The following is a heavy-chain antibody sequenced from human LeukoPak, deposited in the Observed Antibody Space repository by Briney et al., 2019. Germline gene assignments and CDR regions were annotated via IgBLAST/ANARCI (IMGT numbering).Heavy chain of an antibody. Sequence: GGSLRLSCAASGFAFSSYSINWVRQAPGKGLEWVSYISSSSSAIYYADSVKGRFTISRDNAKNSLYLQMNSLRAEDTAVYYCAREGSGSLDYWGQGTLVTVSS. CDR1: GFAFSSYS. J-gene: IGHJ4*02. CDR2: ISSSSSAI. V-gene: IGHV3-48*04. CDR3: AREGSGSLDY. D-gene: IGHD1-26*01.